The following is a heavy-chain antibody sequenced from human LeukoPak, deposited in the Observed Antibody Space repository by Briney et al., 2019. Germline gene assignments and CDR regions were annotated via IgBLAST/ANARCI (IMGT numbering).Heavy chain of an antibody. CDR1: GGSFSGYY. CDR3: ASDVDTDAFGI. Sequence: SETLSLTCAVYGGSFSGYYWSWIRQPPGKGLEWIGEINHSGSTNYNPSLKSRVTISVDTSKNQFSLKLSSVTAADTAVYYCASDVDTDAFGIWGQGTMVTVSS. CDR2: INHSGST. D-gene: IGHD5-18*01. J-gene: IGHJ3*02. V-gene: IGHV4-34*01.